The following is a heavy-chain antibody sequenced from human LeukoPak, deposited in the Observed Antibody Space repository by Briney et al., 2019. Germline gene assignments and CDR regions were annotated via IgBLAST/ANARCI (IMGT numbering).Heavy chain of an antibody. CDR2: ISSTGNT. Sequence: SETLSLTCTVSGGSITYFYWTWVRQSAGKGLEWIGRISSTGNTKNNPSLNSRVTMSLDTSKNQFSLNVRSLTAADTAVYYCAAQTLPGCYFHVWGRGTLVAVSS. V-gene: IGHV4-4*07. J-gene: IGHJ2*01. CDR1: GGSITYFY. CDR3: AAQTLPGCYFHV.